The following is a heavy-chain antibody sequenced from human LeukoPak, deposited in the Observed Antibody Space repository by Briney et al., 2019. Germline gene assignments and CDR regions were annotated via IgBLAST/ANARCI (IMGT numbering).Heavy chain of an antibody. D-gene: IGHD3-3*01. CDR1: GGSISSGSYY. J-gene: IGHJ4*02. V-gene: IGHV4-61*02. Sequence: SETLSLTCTVSGGSISSGSYYWSWIRQPAGKGLEWIGRIYTSGSTNYNPSLKSRVTISVDTSKNQFSLKLSSVTAADTAVYYCASSSLDFWSGYYTVDYWGQGTLVTVSS. CDR2: IYTSGST. CDR3: ASSSLDFWSGYYTVDY.